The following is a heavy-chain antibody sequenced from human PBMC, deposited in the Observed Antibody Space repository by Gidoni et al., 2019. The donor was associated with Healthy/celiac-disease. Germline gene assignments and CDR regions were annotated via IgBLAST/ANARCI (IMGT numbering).Heavy chain of an antibody. Sequence: EVQLVESGGGLVQPGGSLRLSCAASGFTFSSYRMNWVRQAPGKGLGWVSYISSSSITIYYADSVKGRFTISRDNAKNSLYLQMNSLRAEDTAVYYCAREGIVVVTAILDYWGQGTLVTVSS. CDR1: GFTFSSYR. J-gene: IGHJ4*02. V-gene: IGHV3-48*04. D-gene: IGHD2-21*02. CDR2: ISSSSITI. CDR3: AREGIVVVTAILDY.